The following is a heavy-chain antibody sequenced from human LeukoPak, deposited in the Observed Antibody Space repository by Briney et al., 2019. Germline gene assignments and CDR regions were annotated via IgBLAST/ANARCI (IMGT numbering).Heavy chain of an antibody. Sequence: GGSLRLSCAASGFTFSSYAMYWVRQSPGKVLEWVAVISYDGSNKYYADSVKGRFTISRDNSKNTLYMQMNSLRAEDTAVYYCARDARTVGITMIVVGFDYWGQGTLVTVSS. D-gene: IGHD3-22*01. CDR2: ISYDGSNK. CDR1: GFTFSSYA. CDR3: ARDARTVGITMIVVGFDY. V-gene: IGHV3-30*04. J-gene: IGHJ4*02.